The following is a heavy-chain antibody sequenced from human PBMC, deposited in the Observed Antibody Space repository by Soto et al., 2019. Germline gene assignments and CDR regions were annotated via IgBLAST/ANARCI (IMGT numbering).Heavy chain of an antibody. Sequence: EVQLLESGGGLVQPAGSLRLSCAASGFTFSSYAMSWVRQAPGKGLEWVSAISGSGGITYYADSVKGRFTISRDNSKNPLSLQTNSLRAEDTAVYYCAKNQAITPNSAGPRGWFDPWGQGTLVTVSS. D-gene: IGHD6-25*01. CDR2: ISGSGGIT. CDR1: GFTFSSYA. CDR3: AKNQAITPNSAGPRGWFDP. V-gene: IGHV3-23*01. J-gene: IGHJ5*02.